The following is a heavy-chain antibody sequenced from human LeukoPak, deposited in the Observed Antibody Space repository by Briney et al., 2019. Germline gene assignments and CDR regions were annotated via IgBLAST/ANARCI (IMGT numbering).Heavy chain of an antibody. Sequence: ASVKVSCKASGYTFASYDITWVRQAPGQGLEWMGYITTYNGDTNYAQKFQGRVTMTTDTSTSTAYLELRSLKSDDTAMYYCARGRYSGSYTLFDYWGQGILVTVSS. CDR2: ITTYNGDT. V-gene: IGHV1-18*01. CDR1: GYTFASYD. J-gene: IGHJ4*02. CDR3: ARGRYSGSYTLFDY. D-gene: IGHD1-26*01.